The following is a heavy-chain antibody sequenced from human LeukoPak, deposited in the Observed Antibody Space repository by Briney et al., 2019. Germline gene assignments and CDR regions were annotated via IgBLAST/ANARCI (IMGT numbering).Heavy chain of an antibody. CDR3: ARGGGLDV. Sequence: GGSLRLSCAASGVIFNSYWMSWVRQAPGKGLEWVASINHNGNVNYYVDSVKGRFTISRDNAKNSLYLQMSNLRAEDTAVYFCARGGGLDVWGQGATVTVSS. CDR1: GVIFNSYW. V-gene: IGHV3-7*03. CDR2: INHNGNVN. D-gene: IGHD3-16*01. J-gene: IGHJ6*02.